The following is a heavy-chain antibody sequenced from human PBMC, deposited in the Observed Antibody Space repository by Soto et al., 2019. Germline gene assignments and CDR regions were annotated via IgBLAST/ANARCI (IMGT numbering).Heavy chain of an antibody. V-gene: IGHV5-51*01. CDR1: GYSFTSYW. J-gene: IGHJ6*02. CDR2: IYPGDSDT. CDR3: AGLQRGYSYGLYYYYGMDV. D-gene: IGHD5-18*01. Sequence: GESPKISCKGSGYSFTSYWIGWVRQMPGKGLEWMGIIYPGDSDTRYSPSFQGQVTISADKSISTAYLQWSSLKASDTAMYYCAGLQRGYSYGLYYYYGMDVWGQGTTVTVSS.